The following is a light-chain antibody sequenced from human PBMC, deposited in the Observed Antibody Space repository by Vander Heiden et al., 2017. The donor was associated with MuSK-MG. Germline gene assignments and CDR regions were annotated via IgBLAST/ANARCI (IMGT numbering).Light chain of an antibody. CDR1: SLRSYY. Sequence: SSELTQDLAVSVALGQTVRITCQGDSLRSYYASWYQQKPGQAPVLVIYGKNNRPSGIPDRFSGSSSGNTASLTITGAQAEDEADYYCNSRDSSGNHVVFGGGTKLTVL. CDR3: NSRDSSGNHVV. J-gene: IGLJ2*01. V-gene: IGLV3-19*01. CDR2: GKN.